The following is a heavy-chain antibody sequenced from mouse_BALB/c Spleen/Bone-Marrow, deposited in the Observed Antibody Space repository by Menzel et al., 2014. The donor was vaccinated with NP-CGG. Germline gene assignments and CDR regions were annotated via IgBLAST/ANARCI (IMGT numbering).Heavy chain of an antibody. CDR1: GYSFTSYW. Sequence: QVQLQQPGAELVRPGASVKLSCKASGYSFTSYWMNWVKQRPGQGLEWIGMIHPSDSETRLNQKFKDKATMTVDKSSSTAYMELARLTSEDSAIYYCARDYGSSHFDHWGQGSTLTVSS. D-gene: IGHD1-1*01. CDR3: ARDYGSSHFDH. CDR2: IHPSDSET. V-gene: IGHV1S82*01. J-gene: IGHJ2*01.